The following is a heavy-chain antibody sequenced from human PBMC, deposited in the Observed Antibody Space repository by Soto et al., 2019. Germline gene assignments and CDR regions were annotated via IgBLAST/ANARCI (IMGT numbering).Heavy chain of an antibody. J-gene: IGHJ4*02. CDR3: ARGYYLGSGAYFISSHDPFDY. CDR1: QFTFSNYA. V-gene: IGHV3-30-3*01. D-gene: IGHD3-10*01. CDR2: ISFDGGKQ. Sequence: GGSLRLSCAASQFTFSNYAMHWVRQAPGKGLEWVAVISFDGGKQYYADSVKGRFTISRDNSKNTLYLQMNSLRAEDTAVYFCARGYYLGSGAYFISSHDPFDYWGPGTLVTVSS.